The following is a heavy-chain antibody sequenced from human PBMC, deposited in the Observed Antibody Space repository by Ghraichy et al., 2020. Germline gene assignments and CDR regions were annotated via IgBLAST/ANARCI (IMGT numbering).Heavy chain of an antibody. Sequence: SETLSLTCTVSGASINFNTFYWNWIRQPAGKGLEWIGRIYTSGNTHYNPSLYNPSLKSRVTMSIDTSKNQLSLTLTSVTAADTAVYYCARSDTITVPGTHNWFDPWGQGTLVTVSS. J-gene: IGHJ5*02. CDR3: ARSDTITVPGTHNWFDP. CDR2: IYTSGNT. V-gene: IGHV4-4*07. CDR1: GASINFNTFY. D-gene: IGHD6-19*01.